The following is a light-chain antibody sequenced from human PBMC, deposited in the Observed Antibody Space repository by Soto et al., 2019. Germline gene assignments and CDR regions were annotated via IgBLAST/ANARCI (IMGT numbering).Light chain of an antibody. CDR2: VNSDGSH. V-gene: IGLV4-69*01. J-gene: IGLJ2*01. Sequence: QLVLTQSPSASASLGASVTLTCTLSSGHGSYAIAWHQQQSEKGPRYLMKVNSDGSHSKGDGIPDRFSGSSSGAERYLTISSLQSEDEADYYCQTWGTGIGVFGGGTKLTVL. CDR3: QTWGTGIGV. CDR1: SGHGSYA.